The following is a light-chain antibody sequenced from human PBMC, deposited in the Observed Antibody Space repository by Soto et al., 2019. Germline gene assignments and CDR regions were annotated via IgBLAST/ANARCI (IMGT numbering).Light chain of an antibody. CDR2: GAS. CDR3: QQYGSSPPWT. J-gene: IGKJ1*01. CDR1: QSVSNDF. V-gene: IGKV3-20*01. Sequence: EIVLTQSPGTLSLSPGERATLSCRAIQSVSNDFLAWYQQKPGQAPRLLIYGASTRATDVPDRFSGSGSGTDFTLTISRLEPEDFAVYYCQQYGSSPPWTFGQGTKVDIK.